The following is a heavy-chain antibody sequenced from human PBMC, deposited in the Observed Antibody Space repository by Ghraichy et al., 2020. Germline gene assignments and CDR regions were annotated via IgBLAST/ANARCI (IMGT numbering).Heavy chain of an antibody. Sequence: SETLSLTCTVSGGSISSSSYSWSWIRQPPGKGLEWIGYIFYSGSTNYNPSLKSRVTISVDTSKNQFSLRLSSVTAADTAVYFCARVRGYNYGLFDYWGQGTLVTVSS. V-gene: IGHV4-61*01. CDR2: IFYSGST. J-gene: IGHJ4*02. CDR1: GGSISSSSYS. D-gene: IGHD5-18*01. CDR3: ARVRGYNYGLFDY.